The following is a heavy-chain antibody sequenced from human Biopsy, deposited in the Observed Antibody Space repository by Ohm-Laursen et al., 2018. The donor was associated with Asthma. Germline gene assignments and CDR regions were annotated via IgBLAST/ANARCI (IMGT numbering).Heavy chain of an antibody. D-gene: IGHD7-27*01. V-gene: IGHV1-69*13. CDR3: ARSSHINWGGYFDY. CDR2: IIPIFGTA. CDR1: GGTLSSYA. Sequence: GASVKVSCKASGGTLSSYAISWVRQAPGQGLEWMGGIIPIFGTANYAQKFQGRVTITADESTSTAYMELSSLRSEDTAVYYCARSSHINWGGYFDYWGQGTLVTVSS. J-gene: IGHJ4*02.